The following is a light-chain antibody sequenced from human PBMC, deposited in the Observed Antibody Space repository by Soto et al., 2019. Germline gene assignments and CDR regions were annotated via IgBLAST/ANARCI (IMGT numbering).Light chain of an antibody. J-gene: IGKJ4*01. CDR3: QQYNNWAPRT. Sequence: EIVMTQSPATLSVSPGERATLSCRASQSVSSNLAWYQQKPGQAPRLLIYGASTRATGIPARFSGSGSGTEFTLTISSLQSEDFAVSYCQQYNNWAPRTFGGGTKVEIK. CDR2: GAS. CDR1: QSVSSN. V-gene: IGKV3-15*01.